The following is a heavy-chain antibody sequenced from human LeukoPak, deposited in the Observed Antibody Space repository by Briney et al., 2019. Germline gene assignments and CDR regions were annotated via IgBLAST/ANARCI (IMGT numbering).Heavy chain of an antibody. V-gene: IGHV1-2*02. J-gene: IGHJ4*02. CDR3: ARDRATYGPEYDD. Sequence: EASVKVSCKASGYTFTDYFFHWVRQAPGQGLEWMAWINPNSGDTNCAQKFQGRVTMTRDTSITTAYMEGNSLRSDDTAVYYGARDRATYGPEYDDWGQGTLVTVSS. CDR1: GYTFTDYF. CDR2: INPNSGDT. D-gene: IGHD3-10*01.